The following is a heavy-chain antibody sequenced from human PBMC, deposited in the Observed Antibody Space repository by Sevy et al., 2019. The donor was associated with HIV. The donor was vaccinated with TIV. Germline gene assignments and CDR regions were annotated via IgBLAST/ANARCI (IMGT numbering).Heavy chain of an antibody. J-gene: IGHJ3*02. CDR3: TRIVVGPVGAFDI. CDR1: GFTFSSYA. CDR2: ISYDGSNK. V-gene: IGHV3-30-3*01. Sequence: GWSLRLSCAASGFTFSSYAMHWVRQAPGKGLEWVAVISYDGSNKYYADSVKGRFTISRDNSKNTLYLQMNSLRAEDTAVYYATRIVVGPVGAFDIWGQGTMVTVSS. D-gene: IGHD3-22*01.